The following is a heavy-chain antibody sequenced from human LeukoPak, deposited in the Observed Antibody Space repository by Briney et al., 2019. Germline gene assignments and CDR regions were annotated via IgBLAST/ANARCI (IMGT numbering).Heavy chain of an antibody. CDR3: ARDRSSGWYEFADY. CDR1: GYTFTGYY. D-gene: IGHD6-19*01. Sequence: ASVKVSCKASGYTFTGYYMHWVRQAPGQGLEWMGWINPNSGGTNYAQKFQGRVTMTRDTSISTAYMELSRLRSDDTAVYYCARDRSSGWYEFADYWGQGTLVTVS. CDR2: INPNSGGT. J-gene: IGHJ4*02. V-gene: IGHV1-2*02.